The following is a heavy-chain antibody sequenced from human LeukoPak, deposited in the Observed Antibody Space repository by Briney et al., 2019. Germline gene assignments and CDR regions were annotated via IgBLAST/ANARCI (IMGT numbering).Heavy chain of an antibody. J-gene: IGHJ4*02. CDR3: ARLLAVAGYFDY. V-gene: IGHV4-59*08. CDR1: GGSISSYY. D-gene: IGHD6-19*01. Sequence: SETLSLTCTVSGGSISSYYWSWIRQPPGKGLEWIGYIYYSGSTNYNPSLKSRVTISVDTSKNQLSLKLSSVTAADTAVYYCARLLAVAGYFDYWGQGTLVTVSS. CDR2: IYYSGST.